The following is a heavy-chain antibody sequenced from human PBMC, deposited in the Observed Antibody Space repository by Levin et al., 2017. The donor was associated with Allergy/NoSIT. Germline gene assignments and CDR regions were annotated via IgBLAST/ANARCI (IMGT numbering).Heavy chain of an antibody. CDR2: ISRTGSRT. V-gene: IGHV3-23*01. J-gene: IGHJ4*02. Sequence: SCAVSGLTFSSNGMTWVRQAPGKGLEWVSSISRTGSRTYYADSVKGRFTISRDNSKNTLSLQMNSLRSEDTAVYHCASGYSSSYYSFVYWGQGTLVTVSS. D-gene: IGHD1-26*01. CDR1: GLTFSSNG. CDR3: ASGYSSSYYSFVY.